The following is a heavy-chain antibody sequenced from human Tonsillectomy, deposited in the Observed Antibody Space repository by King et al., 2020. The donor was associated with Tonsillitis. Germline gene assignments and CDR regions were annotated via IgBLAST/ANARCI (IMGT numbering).Heavy chain of an antibody. CDR1: GGSFRGYY. CDR3: ARGRYLGSTSCAGY. V-gene: IGHV4-34*01. CDR2: INHSGST. D-gene: IGHD2-2*01. Sequence: VQLQQWGAGLLKPSETLSLTCAVYGGSFRGYYWSWIRQPPGKGLEWIGEINHSGSTNYNPALKSRVTISVDTSKNPFSLKLSSVTAADTAVYYCARGRYLGSTSCAGYWGQGTLVTVSS. J-gene: IGHJ4*02.